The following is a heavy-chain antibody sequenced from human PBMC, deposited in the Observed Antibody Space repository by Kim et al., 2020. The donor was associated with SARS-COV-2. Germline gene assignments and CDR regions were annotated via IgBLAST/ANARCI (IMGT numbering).Heavy chain of an antibody. D-gene: IGHD6-13*01. V-gene: IGHV4-59*01. Sequence: NYSPSLTSRVTISVDASKNQFSLNLTSVTAADTAVYYCTRAGSSSSPWRIWGQGTLVTVSS. CDR3: TRAGSSSSPWRI. J-gene: IGHJ4*02.